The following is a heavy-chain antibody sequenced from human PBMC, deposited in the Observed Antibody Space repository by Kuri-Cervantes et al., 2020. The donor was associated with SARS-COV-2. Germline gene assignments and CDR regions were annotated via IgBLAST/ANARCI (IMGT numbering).Heavy chain of an antibody. CDR3: ARSAPFRRLVLTFQGGAFDI. Sequence: ASVKVSFKASGYPLTGHYMHWVRQAPGQGPEWMGWINPNSGGRNYAQKFQGWVTITREKSISTVYMELSRLRSDDTPVYYCARSAPFRRLVLTFQGGAFDIWGQGTMVTVSS. D-gene: IGHD4-17*01. J-gene: IGHJ3*02. V-gene: IGHV1-2*04. CDR1: GYPLTGHY. CDR2: INPNSGGR.